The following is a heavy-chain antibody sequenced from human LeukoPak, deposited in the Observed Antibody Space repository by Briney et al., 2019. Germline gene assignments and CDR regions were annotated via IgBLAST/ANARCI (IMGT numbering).Heavy chain of an antibody. J-gene: IGHJ4*02. CDR2: ISSSSSYT. V-gene: IGHV3-11*06. CDR3: ARDQSSSWSLSLDY. Sequence: GGSLRLSCAASGFTFSDYYMSWLRQAPGKGLEWVSYISSSSSYTNCADSVKGRFTISRDNAKNSLYLQMNSLRAEDTAVYYCARDQSSSWSLSLDYWGQGTLVTVSS. D-gene: IGHD6-13*01. CDR1: GFTFSDYY.